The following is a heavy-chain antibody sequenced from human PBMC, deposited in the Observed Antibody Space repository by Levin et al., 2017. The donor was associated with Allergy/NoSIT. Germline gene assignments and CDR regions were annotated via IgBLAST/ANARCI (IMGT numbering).Heavy chain of an antibody. CDR1: GFTFSSYG. J-gene: IGHJ2*01. D-gene: IGHD6-19*01. Sequence: GGSLRLSCAASGFTFSSYGMHWVRQAPGKGLEWVAVISYDGSNKYYADSVKGRFTISRDNSKNTLYLQMNSLRAEDTAVYYCAKDFLILLPGQAVAGNWYFDLWGRGTLVTVSS. CDR2: ISYDGSNK. CDR3: AKDFLILLPGQAVAGNWYFDL. V-gene: IGHV3-30*18.